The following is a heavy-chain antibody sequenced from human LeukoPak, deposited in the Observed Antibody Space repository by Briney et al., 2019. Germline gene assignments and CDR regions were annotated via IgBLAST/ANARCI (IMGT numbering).Heavy chain of an antibody. V-gene: IGHV4-39*01. Sequence: SETLSLTCTVSGGSISSSSYYWGWIRQPPGKGLEWIGSIYYSGSTYYNPSLKSRVTISVDTSKNQFSLKLSSVTAADTAVYYCASLSPNPGYSYGAGYFDYWGQGTLVTVSS. CDR3: ASLSPNPGYSYGAGYFDY. J-gene: IGHJ4*02. CDR2: IYYSGST. D-gene: IGHD5-18*01. CDR1: GGSISSSSYY.